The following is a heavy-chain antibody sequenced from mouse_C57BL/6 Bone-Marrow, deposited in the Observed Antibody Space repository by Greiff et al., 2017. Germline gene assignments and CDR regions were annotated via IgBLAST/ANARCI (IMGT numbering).Heavy chain of an antibody. Sequence: EVKVVESGGGLVQPGESLKLSCESTEYEFPSHDMSWVRKTPEKRLELVAAINSDGGSTYYPDTMERRFIISRDNTKQTLYLQMSSLRSEDTALYYCARLGTARVYFDYWGQGTTLTVSS. V-gene: IGHV5-2*01. CDR1: EYEFPSHD. CDR3: ARLGTARVYFDY. CDR2: INSDGGST. D-gene: IGHD3-1*01. J-gene: IGHJ2*01.